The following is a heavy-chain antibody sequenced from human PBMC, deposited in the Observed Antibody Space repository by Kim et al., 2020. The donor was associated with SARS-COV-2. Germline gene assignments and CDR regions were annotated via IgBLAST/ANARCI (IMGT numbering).Heavy chain of an antibody. V-gene: IGHV4-61*01. J-gene: IGHJ4*02. CDR1: GGSVSSGSYY. Sequence: SETLSLTCTVSGGSVSSGSYYWSWIRQPPGKGLEWIGYIYYSGNTNYNPSLKSRVTMSVDTSKNQFSLKLRSVTAADTAVYYCARAPNDFWSCYPYYFDYWGQGTLVTVSS. CDR2: IYYSGNT. D-gene: IGHD3-3*01. CDR3: ARAPNDFWSCYPYYFDY.